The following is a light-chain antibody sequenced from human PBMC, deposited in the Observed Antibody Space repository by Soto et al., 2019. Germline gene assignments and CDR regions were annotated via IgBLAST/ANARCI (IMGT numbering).Light chain of an antibody. CDR2: AAS. CDR3: QQSYSSPRT. CDR1: QSIRRS. J-gene: IGKJ1*01. V-gene: IGKV1-39*01. Sequence: DIQMTQSPSSLSASVXXRVTITFRASQSIRRSLNWYQQKPGKAPKLLIYAASSLQSGVPSRFSGSGYGTDFTLTITSLQSEDFAIYYCQQSYSSPRTFGQGTKVDI.